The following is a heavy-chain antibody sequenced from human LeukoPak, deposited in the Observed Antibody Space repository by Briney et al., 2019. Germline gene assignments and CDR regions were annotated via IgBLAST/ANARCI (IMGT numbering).Heavy chain of an antibody. CDR1: GFTFSDYY. J-gene: IGHJ4*02. CDR2: ISSSGSTI. CDR3: VRGAWGTSGWYGGYYFDQ. V-gene: IGHV3-11*04. D-gene: IGHD6-19*01. Sequence: KSGGSLRLSCAASGFTFSDYYMSWIRQAPGKGLEWVSYISSSGSTIYYADSVKGRFTISRDNAKNSLYLQMNSLRADDTAVYYCVRGAWGTSGWYGGYYFDQWGQGTLVIVSS.